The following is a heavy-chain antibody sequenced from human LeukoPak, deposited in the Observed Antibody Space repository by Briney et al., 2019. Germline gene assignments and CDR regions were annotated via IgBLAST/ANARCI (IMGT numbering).Heavy chain of an antibody. J-gene: IGHJ4*02. Sequence: GGSLRLSCAASGFTFSDYYMSWIRQAPGKGLEWVPYISSSSSYTNYADSVKGRFTISRDNAKNSLYLQMNSLRAEDTAVYYCASSISGGQYCGGDCYLHYWGQGTLVTVSS. V-gene: IGHV3-11*03. CDR2: ISSSSSYT. D-gene: IGHD2-21*02. CDR1: GFTFSDYY. CDR3: ASSISGGQYCGGDCYLHY.